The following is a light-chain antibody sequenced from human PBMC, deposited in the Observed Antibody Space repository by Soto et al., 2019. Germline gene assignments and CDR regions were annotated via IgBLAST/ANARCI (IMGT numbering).Light chain of an antibody. CDR2: EDN. V-gene: IGLV6-57*01. CDR1: SGSIASNS. J-gene: IGLJ3*02. CDR3: QSYDATNQV. Sequence: NFMLTQPHSVSESPRKTVIIPCTRSSGSIASNSVQWYQQSPGSSPTTVIFEDNQRPSGVHDRFAGYIDSSSNSASLTISGLETEDEADYYCQSYDATNQVFGGETKLTVL.